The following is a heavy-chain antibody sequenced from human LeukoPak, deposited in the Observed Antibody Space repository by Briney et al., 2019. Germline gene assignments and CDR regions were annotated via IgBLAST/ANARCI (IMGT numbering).Heavy chain of an antibody. V-gene: IGHV3-9*01. Sequence: HPGGSLRLSCAASGFTFDDYAMHWVRQAPGKGLEWVSGISWNSGSIGYADSVKGRFTISRDNSKNTLYLQMNSLRAEDTAVYYCAKNPVVPATPSWGQGTLVTVSS. CDR2: ISWNSGSI. J-gene: IGHJ4*02. CDR3: AKNPVVPATPS. D-gene: IGHD2-15*01. CDR1: GFTFDDYA.